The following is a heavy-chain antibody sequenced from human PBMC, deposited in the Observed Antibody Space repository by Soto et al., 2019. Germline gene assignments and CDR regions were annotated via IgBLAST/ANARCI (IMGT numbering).Heavy chain of an antibody. J-gene: IGHJ6*01. CDR1: GFTCSGSS. V-gene: IGHV3-73*01. CDR3: TKSIGDYAMDV. Sequence: GSLRLSCAASGFTCSGSSMHWVRQASGKGLEWVGRIRGKTDTYATAYAAPVRGRFTISRDDSKNTAYLQMNSLKTEDTAVYFCTKSIGDYAMDVWGQGTKVNVSS. CDR2: IRGKTDTYAT. D-gene: IGHD6-6*01.